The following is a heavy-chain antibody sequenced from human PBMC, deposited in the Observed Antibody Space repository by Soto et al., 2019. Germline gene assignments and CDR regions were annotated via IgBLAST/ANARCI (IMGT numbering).Heavy chain of an antibody. Sequence: QITLKESGPTLVKPTQTLTLTCTFSGFSLTTDRVGVGWIRQPPGEALEWLAAIYWDDSKTYRPSLESRLTITKYTSKNQVALTMTNMDSLDTATYYCAHAYGGRSLYWGQGTLVTVSS. CDR2: IYWDDSK. V-gene: IGHV2-5*02. J-gene: IGHJ4*02. CDR3: AHAYGGRSLY. D-gene: IGHD1-26*01. CDR1: GFSLTTDRVG.